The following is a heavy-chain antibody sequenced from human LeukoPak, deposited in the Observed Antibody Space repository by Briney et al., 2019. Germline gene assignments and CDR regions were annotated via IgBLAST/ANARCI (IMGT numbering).Heavy chain of an antibody. CDR3: TTEGYCSGGDCYPYDN. D-gene: IGHD2-15*01. J-gene: IGHJ4*02. Sequence: GGSLRLSCAASGFTFNSAWLSWVRQGPGKGLEWVGRIKSKTDGGTTDYAAPVKGRFTISRDDSKNKLYLQMNSLKTEDTAVYYCTTEGYCSGGDCYPYDNWGQGTLVTVSS. V-gene: IGHV3-15*01. CDR1: GFTFNSAW. CDR2: IKSKTDGGTT.